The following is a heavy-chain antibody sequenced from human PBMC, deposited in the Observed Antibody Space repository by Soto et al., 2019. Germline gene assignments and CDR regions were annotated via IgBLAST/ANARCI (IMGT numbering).Heavy chain of an antibody. CDR3: ARDRRFLEWLDY. V-gene: IGHV3-33*01. J-gene: IGHJ4*02. Sequence: QMHLVESGGGVVQPGRSLTLSCVAAGFTFTSYGIHWVRQAPGKGLEWVAVIWYAGSNKYYGDSVKGRFSISRDNSKNNVYLQMNSLRAEDTAVYYCARDRRFLEWLDYWGQGTLVSVSS. D-gene: IGHD3-3*01. CDR1: GFTFTSYG. CDR2: IWYAGSNK.